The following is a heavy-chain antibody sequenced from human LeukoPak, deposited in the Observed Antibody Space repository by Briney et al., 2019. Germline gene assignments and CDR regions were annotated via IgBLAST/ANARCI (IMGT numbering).Heavy chain of an antibody. CDR2: FDPEDGET. D-gene: IGHD2-15*01. J-gene: IGHJ4*02. Sequence: ASVKVSCKVSGYTLTELSMHWVRQAPGKGLEWMGGFDPEDGETIYAQKFQGRVTMTEDTSTDTAYMELSSLRSEDTAVYYCATFENCSGGSCYPLNVPFDYWGQGTLVTVSS. CDR1: GYTLTELS. CDR3: ATFENCSGGSCYPLNVPFDY. V-gene: IGHV1-24*01.